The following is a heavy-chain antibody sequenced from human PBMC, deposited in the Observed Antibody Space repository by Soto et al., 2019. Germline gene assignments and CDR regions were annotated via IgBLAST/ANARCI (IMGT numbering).Heavy chain of an antibody. CDR2: INPNSGGT. CDR3: ARGGSGKMAMAGDAFDI. V-gene: IGHV1-2*04. CDR1: GYTFTGYY. J-gene: IGHJ3*02. Sequence: ASVKVSCKASGYTFTGYYMHWVRQAPGQGLEWMGWINPNSGGTNYAQKFQGWVTMTRDTSISTAYMELSRLRSDDTAVYYCARGGSGKMAMAGDAFDIWGQGTMVTVSS. D-gene: IGHD3-10*01.